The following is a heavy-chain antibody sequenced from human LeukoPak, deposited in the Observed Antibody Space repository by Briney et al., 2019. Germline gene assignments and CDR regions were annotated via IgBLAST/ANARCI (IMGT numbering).Heavy chain of an antibody. CDR3: ARSPGYYDSSGYYYNYFDY. CDR2: IYSGGST. Sequence: GGSMRLSCAASGFTVSSNYMSWVRQAPGKGLEWVSVIYSGGSTYYADSVKGRFTISRDNSKNTLYLQMNSLRAEDTAAYYCARSPGYYDSSGYYYNYFDYWGQGTLVTVSS. J-gene: IGHJ4*02. CDR1: GFTVSSNY. V-gene: IGHV3-53*01. D-gene: IGHD3-22*01.